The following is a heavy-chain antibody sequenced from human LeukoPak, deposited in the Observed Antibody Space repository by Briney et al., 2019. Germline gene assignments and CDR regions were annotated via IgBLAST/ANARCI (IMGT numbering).Heavy chain of an antibody. V-gene: IGHV3-21*01. J-gene: IGHJ4*02. D-gene: IGHD5-24*01. CDR1: GFTFSTYS. CDR2: ISSSSRYI. CDR3: ARVGEKAFHLWPEIDY. Sequence: GGSLRLSCAGSGFTFSTYSMNWLRQAPGKGLDWVSSISSSSRYIYYPDSVKGRFTISRDNAKKSLYLQMNSLRAEDTAVYYCARVGEKAFHLWPEIDYWGQGTLVTVSS.